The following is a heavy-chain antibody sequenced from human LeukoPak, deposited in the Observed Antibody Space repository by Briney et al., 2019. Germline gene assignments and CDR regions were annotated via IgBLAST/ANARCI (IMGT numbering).Heavy chain of an antibody. V-gene: IGHV3-30-3*01. Sequence: GGSLRLSCAASGLTFSSYALHWVRQAPPRGLEWVAAITFDGNNKYYADSVKGRFTISRDNSKNTLYLQMNSLRAEDTAVYYCARDFEYSYDYWGQGTLVTVSS. CDR3: ARDFEYSYDY. CDR1: GLTFSSYA. CDR2: ITFDGNNK. D-gene: IGHD5-18*01. J-gene: IGHJ4*02.